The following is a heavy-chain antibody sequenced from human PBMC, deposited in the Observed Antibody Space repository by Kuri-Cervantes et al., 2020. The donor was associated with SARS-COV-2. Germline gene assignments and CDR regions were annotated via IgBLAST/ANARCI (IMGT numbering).Heavy chain of an antibody. CDR2: IYPGDSET. J-gene: IGHJ5*02. CDR3: ARRAPYAKSGSYSYFLDL. Sequence: GESLKISCKASGYTFANYWIAWLRQMPGKGLEWMGIIYPGDSETKYSPSFQGQVTFSADRSISTVYLQFSSLKASDTAMYYCARRAPYAKSGSYSYFLDLWGQGALVTVSS. CDR1: GYTFANYW. V-gene: IGHV5-51*01. D-gene: IGHD3-3*01.